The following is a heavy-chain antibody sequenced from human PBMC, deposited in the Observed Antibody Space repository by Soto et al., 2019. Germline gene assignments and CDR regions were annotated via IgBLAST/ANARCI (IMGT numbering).Heavy chain of an antibody. CDR2: IYYSGST. D-gene: IGHD3-22*01. V-gene: IGHV4-59*08. CDR3: ARSYYDSTGFAVDP. J-gene: IGHJ5*02. Sequence: SETHSLTCTISGGSMISYYWSWIRQPPGKGLEWIGYIYYSGSTNYNPSLKSRVTLSVETSKNQFSMKVTSVTASDTAVYYCARSYYDSTGFAVDPWGQGTLVTVSS. CDR1: GGSMISYY.